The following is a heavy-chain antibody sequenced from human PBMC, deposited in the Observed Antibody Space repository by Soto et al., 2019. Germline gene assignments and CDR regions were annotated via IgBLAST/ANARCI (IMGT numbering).Heavy chain of an antibody. CDR3: ATEGVSVPAGTFEY. Sequence: QVQLVQSGAEVLNPGSSLKVSCKASGDTLGSFAFSWVRQAPGQGLEWLGGIIPILRSVSHAQRFQGRLTLTGDESSRTVFMELTRLTSEDTADYYCATEGVSVPAGTFEYWGQGTLVTVSS. CDR1: GDTLGSFA. J-gene: IGHJ4*02. D-gene: IGHD2-2*01. CDR2: IIPILRSV. V-gene: IGHV1-69*01.